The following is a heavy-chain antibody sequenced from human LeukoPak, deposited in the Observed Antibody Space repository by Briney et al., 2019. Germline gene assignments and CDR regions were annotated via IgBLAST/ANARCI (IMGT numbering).Heavy chain of an antibody. D-gene: IGHD6-6*01. Sequence: AASAKVSCKASGYTFTGYYMHWVRQAPGQGLEWMGWINPNSGGTNYAQKFQGRVTMTRDTSISTAYMELSRLRSDDTAVYYCARGIAARELVDPWGQGTLVTVSS. CDR3: ARGIAARELVDP. J-gene: IGHJ5*02. CDR2: INPNSGGT. V-gene: IGHV1-2*02. CDR1: GYTFTGYY.